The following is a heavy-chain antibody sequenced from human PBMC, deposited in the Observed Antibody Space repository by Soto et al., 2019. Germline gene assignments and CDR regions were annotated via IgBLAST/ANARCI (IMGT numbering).Heavy chain of an antibody. CDR3: ARQAAYYDILTGSLLHRFAL. D-gene: IGHD3-9*01. Sequence: SETLSLTCTVSGGSISSYYWSWIRQPPGKGLEWIGYIYYSGSTNYNPSLKSRVTISVDTSKNQFSLKLSSVTAADTAVYYCARQAAYYDILTGSLLHRFALWGQGTLVTVSS. CDR1: GGSISSYY. V-gene: IGHV4-59*08. CDR2: IYYSGST. J-gene: IGHJ5*02.